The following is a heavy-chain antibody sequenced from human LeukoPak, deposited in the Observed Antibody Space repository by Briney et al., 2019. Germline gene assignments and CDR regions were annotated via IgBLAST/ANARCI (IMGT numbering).Heavy chain of an antibody. CDR2: IYSGGST. D-gene: IGHD1-1*01. J-gene: IGHJ4*02. CDR3: ARDPERAGDY. V-gene: IGHV3-66*01. Sequence: AGGSLRLSCAASEFSVGSNYMTWVRRAPGKGLEWVSLIYSGGSTYYADSVKGRFTISRDNSKNTLYLQMNSLRAEDTAVYYCARDPERAGDYWGQGTLVTVSS. CDR1: EFSVGSNY.